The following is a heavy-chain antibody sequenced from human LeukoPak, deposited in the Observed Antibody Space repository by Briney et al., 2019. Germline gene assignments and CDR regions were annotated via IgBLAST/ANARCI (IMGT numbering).Heavy chain of an antibody. D-gene: IGHD3-10*01. Sequence: GGSLRLSCAASGFTFSSYWMSWVRQAPGKGLEWVANINQDGSQKYHVDSVKGRFTISRDNAKKSLYLQMNSLRAEDTAVYYCGRVGAYYGSGSYSDYWGQGTVVTVSS. J-gene: IGHJ4*02. CDR1: GFTFSSYW. V-gene: IGHV3-7*01. CDR3: GRVGAYYGSGSYSDY. CDR2: INQDGSQK.